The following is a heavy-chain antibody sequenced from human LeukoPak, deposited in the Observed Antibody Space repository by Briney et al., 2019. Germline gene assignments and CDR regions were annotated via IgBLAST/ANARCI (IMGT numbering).Heavy chain of an antibody. Sequence: ASVRVSCKASGYTFTGHHIHWVRQAPGQGLEWMGWIIPKSGLVERAQKFQARVTMTRDTSISTAYMELGGLTSDDTAVYFCARAYRGNTVGDHWGQGTPVTVSS. CDR2: IIPKSGLV. D-gene: IGHD4-23*01. J-gene: IGHJ4*02. CDR1: GYTFTGHH. V-gene: IGHV1-2*02. CDR3: ARAYRGNTVGDH.